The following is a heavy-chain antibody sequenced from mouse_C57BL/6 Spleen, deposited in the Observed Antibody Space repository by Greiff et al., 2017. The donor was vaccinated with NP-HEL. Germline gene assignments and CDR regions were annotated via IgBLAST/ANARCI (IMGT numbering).Heavy chain of an antibody. D-gene: IGHD1-2*01. CDR3: TRGSYGGAMDY. Sequence: EVMLVESGEGLVKPGGSLKLSCAASGFTFSSYAMSWVRQTPEKRLEWVAYISSGGDYIYYADTVKGRFTISRDNARNTLYLQMSSLKSEDTAMYYCTRGSYGGAMDYWGQGTSVTVSS. J-gene: IGHJ4*01. CDR1: GFTFSSYA. V-gene: IGHV5-9-1*02. CDR2: ISSGGDYI.